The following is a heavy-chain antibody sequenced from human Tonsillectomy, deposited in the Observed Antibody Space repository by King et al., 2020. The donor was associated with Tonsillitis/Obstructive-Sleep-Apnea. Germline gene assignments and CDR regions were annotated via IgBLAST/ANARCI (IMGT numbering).Heavy chain of an antibody. CDR1: GFTVSSNY. CDR3: ARDRESTSSWVAFDI. Sequence: QLVQSGGGWVQPGGSLRLSCAASGFTVSSNYMNWVRKAPGKGLEWVSFLYSGGSPYYADSVKGRFTISRDNSKNTLYLQMNSLRAEDTAVYYCARDRESTSSWVAFDIWGQGTMVTVSS. D-gene: IGHD2-2*01. V-gene: IGHV3-53*04. CDR2: LYSGGSP. J-gene: IGHJ3*02.